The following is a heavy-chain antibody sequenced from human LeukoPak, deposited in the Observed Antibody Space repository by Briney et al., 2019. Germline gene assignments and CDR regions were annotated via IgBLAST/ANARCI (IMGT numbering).Heavy chain of an antibody. V-gene: IGHV4-4*02. J-gene: IGHJ5*02. D-gene: IGHD5-24*01. CDR3: ARGSDGRSRGEWFDP. CDR2: ISYSGST. CDR1: GDSISSSTW. Sequence: SETLSLTCAVSGDSISSSTWWSWVRQPPGRGLEWIGYISYSGSTNYNPSLKSRVTMSVDTSKNQFSLKLSSVTAADTAVYYCARGSDGRSRGEWFDPWGQGTLVTVSS.